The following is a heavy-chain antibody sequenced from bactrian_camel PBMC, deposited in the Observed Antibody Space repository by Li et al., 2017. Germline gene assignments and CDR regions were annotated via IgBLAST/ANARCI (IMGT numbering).Heavy chain of an antibody. V-gene: IGHV3S40*01. D-gene: IGHD5*01. J-gene: IGHJ4*01. Sequence: VQLVESGGGSVQVGGSLRLSCVASGDTIGRYCMGWFRQIPDKEREGVATVYTGSGSTYYADSVKGRFTISRDNAKNTVYLQMDSLQPEDTAMYYCAAGGVAICSRGGLWVGTPQGQGTQVTVS. CDR2: VYTGSGST. CDR1: GDTIGRYC.